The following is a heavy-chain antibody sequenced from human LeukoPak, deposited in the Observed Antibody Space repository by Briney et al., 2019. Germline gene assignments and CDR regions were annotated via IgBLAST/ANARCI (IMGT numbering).Heavy chain of an antibody. D-gene: IGHD4-23*01. CDR1: GVSISSYY. J-gene: IGHJ6*03. CDR2: IYTSGST. Sequence: SETLSLTCTVSGVSISSYYWSWIRQPAGKGLEWIGRIYTSGSTNYNPSLKSRVTMSVDTSKNQFSLKLSSVAAADTAVYYCARDATTVVTPGYMDVWGKGTTVTVSS. CDR3: ARDATTVVTPGYMDV. V-gene: IGHV4-4*07.